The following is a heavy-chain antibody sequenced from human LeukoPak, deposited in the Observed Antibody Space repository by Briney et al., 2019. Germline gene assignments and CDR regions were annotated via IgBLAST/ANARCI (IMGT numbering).Heavy chain of an antibody. CDR3: AKDRYYDSSVNWFDP. D-gene: IGHD3-22*01. Sequence: GGSLRHSCAASGFTFSSYAMSWVRQAPGKGLEWVSAISGSGGSTYYADSVKGRFTISRDNFKNTLYLQMNSLRAEDTAVYYCAKDRYYDSSVNWFDPWGQGTLVTVSS. CDR1: GFTFSSYA. CDR2: ISGSGGST. J-gene: IGHJ5*02. V-gene: IGHV3-23*01.